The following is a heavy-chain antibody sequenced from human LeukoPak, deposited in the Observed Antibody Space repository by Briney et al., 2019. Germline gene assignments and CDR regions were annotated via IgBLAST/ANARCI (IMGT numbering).Heavy chain of an antibody. CDR3: ARAINYYDSSGYSGWFDP. CDR1: GYSFTSYW. Sequence: PGESLKISCKGSGYSFTSYWIGWVRHMLGKGLEWMGIIYPGDSDTRYSPSFQGQVTISADKSISTAYLQWSSLKASDTAMYYCARAINYYDSSGYSGWFDPWGQGTLVTVSS. CDR2: IYPGDSDT. D-gene: IGHD3-22*01. J-gene: IGHJ5*02. V-gene: IGHV5-51*01.